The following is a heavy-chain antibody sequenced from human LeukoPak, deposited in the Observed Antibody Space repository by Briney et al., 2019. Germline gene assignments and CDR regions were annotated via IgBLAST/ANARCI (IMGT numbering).Heavy chain of an antibody. D-gene: IGHD1-14*01. J-gene: IGHJ4*02. CDR1: GFTFSGYA. V-gene: IGHV3-23*01. Sequence: PGGSLRLSCAASGFTFSGYAMSWVRQAPGKGLEWVSAISGSGGSTYYADSVKGRFTISRDNSKNTLYLQMNSLRAKDTAVYYCAKDRIGFITGTTGFGYWGQGTLVTVSS. CDR3: AKDRIGFITGTTGFGY. CDR2: ISGSGGST.